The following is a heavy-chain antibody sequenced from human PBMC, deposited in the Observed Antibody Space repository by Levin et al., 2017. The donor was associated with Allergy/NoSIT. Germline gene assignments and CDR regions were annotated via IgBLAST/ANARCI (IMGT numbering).Heavy chain of an antibody. V-gene: IGHV3-21*01. CDR3: AREGSGSYYGTFDY. D-gene: IGHD1-26*01. CDR2: ISSSSSYI. Sequence: GGSLRLSCAASGFTFSSYSMNWVRQAPGKGLEWVSSISSSSSYIYYADSVKGRFTISRDNAKNSLYLQMNSLRAEDTAVYYCAREGSGSYYGTFDYWGQGTLVTVSS. CDR1: GFTFSSYS. J-gene: IGHJ4*02.